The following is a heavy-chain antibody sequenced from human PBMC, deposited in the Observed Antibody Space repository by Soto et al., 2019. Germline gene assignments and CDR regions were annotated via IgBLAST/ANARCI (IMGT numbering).Heavy chain of an antibody. CDR1: GDSVSSNSAA. Sequence: PSQTLSLTCXISGDSVSSNSAAWNWIRQSPSRGLEWLGRTYYRSKWYKEYAASVKSRITINPDTSKNQFSLQLNSVSPEDTAVYYCVRTVGWLDPWGQGSLVTVSS. CDR3: VRTVGWLDP. CDR2: TYYRSKWYK. J-gene: IGHJ5*02. V-gene: IGHV6-1*01. D-gene: IGHD1-26*01.